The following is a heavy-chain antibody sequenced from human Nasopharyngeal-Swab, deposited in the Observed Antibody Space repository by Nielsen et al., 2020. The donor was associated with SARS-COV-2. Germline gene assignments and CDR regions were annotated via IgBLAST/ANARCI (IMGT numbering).Heavy chain of an antibody. Sequence: GESLKTSCSGPGFTLSCYAMNLVRQAPGKGLEHVSSIRSNAGITNYADSVKGRFTISRDNSNNTLFLQMSSLRPEDTAVYYCVRGPRGGTTMVLNYWGQGTLVTVSS. D-gene: IGHD3-10*01. V-gene: IGHV3-64D*06. CDR1: GFTLSCYA. CDR3: VRGPRGGTTMVLNY. J-gene: IGHJ4*02. CDR2: IRSNAGIT.